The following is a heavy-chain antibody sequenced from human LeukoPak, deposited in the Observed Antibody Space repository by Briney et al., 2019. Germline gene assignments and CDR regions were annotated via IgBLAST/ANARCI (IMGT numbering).Heavy chain of an antibody. D-gene: IGHD4-17*01. CDR1: GGSISSSSYY. CDR3: ARHLTVTTNFDY. Sequence: SETLSLTCTVSGGSISSSSYYWGWIRQPPGQGLEWIGSIDYYGSTYYNPSLKSRVTISVETSKDQFSLKLSSVTAAVTAVFYCARHLTVTTNFDYWGQGTLVTVSS. V-gene: IGHV4-39*01. J-gene: IGHJ4*02. CDR2: IDYYGST.